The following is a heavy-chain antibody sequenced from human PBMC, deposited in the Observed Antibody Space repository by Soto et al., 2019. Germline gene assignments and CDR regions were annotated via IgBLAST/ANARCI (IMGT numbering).Heavy chain of an antibody. CDR1: GDTFSSFA. CDR2: IIPIFRTP. Sequence: QVQLVQSGAEGKKPGSSVKVSCKASGDTFSSFAISWVRQAPGQGLEWMGGIIPIFRTPKYAQKFQGRVTITADEPTTTAYMELSSLSSEDTAVYYCARDKDREELGGNYYYALDVCGQGTTVIVSS. D-gene: IGHD1-7*01. J-gene: IGHJ6*02. CDR3: ARDKDREELGGNYYYALDV. V-gene: IGHV1-69*12.